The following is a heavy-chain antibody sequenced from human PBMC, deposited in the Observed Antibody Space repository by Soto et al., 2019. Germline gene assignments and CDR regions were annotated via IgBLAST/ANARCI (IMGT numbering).Heavy chain of an antibody. V-gene: IGHV3-21*01. CDR1: GFTFYNYN. D-gene: IGHD3-10*01. CDR2: ISSNSDYI. CDR3: ARDTFTYSRGFMRGRYSGLDV. J-gene: IGHJ6*02. Sequence: ESGGGLVKPGGSLRLSCAASGFTFYNYNMNWVRQAPGKGLEWVSSISSNSDYIWYADSVEGRFTVSRDNAKNSLFLQMNGLRDEDTAVYYCARDTFTYSRGFMRGRYSGLDVWGQGTTVTVS.